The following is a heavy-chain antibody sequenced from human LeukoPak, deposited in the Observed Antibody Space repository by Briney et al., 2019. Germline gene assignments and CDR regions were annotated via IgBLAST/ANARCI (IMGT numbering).Heavy chain of an antibody. D-gene: IGHD3-22*01. V-gene: IGHV3-21*01. CDR2: ISSSSSYI. Sequence: GGSLRLSCAASGFTFSSYSMNWVRQVPGKGLEWVSSISSSSSYIYYADSVKGRFTISRDNAKNSLYLQMNSLRAEDTAVYYCARVYYDSSGYYWSYYFDYWGQGTLVTVSS. CDR1: GFTFSSYS. CDR3: ARVYYDSSGYYWSYYFDY. J-gene: IGHJ4*02.